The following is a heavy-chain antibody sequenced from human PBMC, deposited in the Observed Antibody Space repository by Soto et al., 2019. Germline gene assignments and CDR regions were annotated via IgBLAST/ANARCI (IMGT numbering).Heavy chain of an antibody. CDR3: ARKEAAAGPGAYDY. CDR1: GFTFSSYD. Sequence: GGSLRLSCAASGFTFSSYDMHWVRQATGKGLEWVSAIGTAGDTYYPGSVKGRFTISRENAKNSLYLQMNSLRAGDTAVYYCARKEAAAGPGAYDYWGQGTLVTVSS. J-gene: IGHJ4*02. CDR2: IGTAGDT. D-gene: IGHD6-13*01. V-gene: IGHV3-13*01.